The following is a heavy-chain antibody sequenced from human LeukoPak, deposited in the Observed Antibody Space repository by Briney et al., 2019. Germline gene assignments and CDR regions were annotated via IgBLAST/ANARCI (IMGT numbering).Heavy chain of an antibody. CDR1: GYTFTSYY. CDR2: INPSGGST. J-gene: IGHJ5*02. V-gene: IGHV1-46*01. Sequence: GESLKISCKASGYTFTSYYMHWVRQAPGQGLEWMGIINPSGGSTSYAQKFQGRVTMTRDMSTSTVYMELSSLRSEDTAVYYCARAVLGYCSGGSCSWFDPWGQGTLVTVSS. D-gene: IGHD2-15*01. CDR3: ARAVLGYCSGGSCSWFDP.